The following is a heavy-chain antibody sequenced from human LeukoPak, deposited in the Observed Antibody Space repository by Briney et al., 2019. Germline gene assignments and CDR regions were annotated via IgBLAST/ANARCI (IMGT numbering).Heavy chain of an antibody. CDR3: ARGLRITMVRGVPNTFDY. CDR1: GFIFSSYE. Sequence: GGSLRLSCAASGFIFSSYEMNWVRQAPGKGLEWVSYISSSGSTIYYADSVKGRFTISRDNAKNSLYLQMNSLRAEDTAVYYCARGLRITMVRGVPNTFDYWGQGTLVTVSS. V-gene: IGHV3-48*03. CDR2: ISSSGSTI. D-gene: IGHD3-10*01. J-gene: IGHJ4*02.